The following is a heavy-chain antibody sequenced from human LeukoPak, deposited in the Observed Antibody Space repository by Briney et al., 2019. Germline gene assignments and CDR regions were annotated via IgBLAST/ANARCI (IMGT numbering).Heavy chain of an antibody. Sequence: ASVKVSCKASGYTFTSYGISRVRQAPGQGLEWMGWISAYNGNTNYAQKLQGRVTMTTDTSTSTAYMELRSLRSDDTAVYYCARDLEPVVVTAKRGFDYWGQGTLVTVSP. CDR2: ISAYNGNT. CDR1: GYTFTSYG. D-gene: IGHD2-21*02. V-gene: IGHV1-18*01. CDR3: ARDLEPVVVTAKRGFDY. J-gene: IGHJ4*02.